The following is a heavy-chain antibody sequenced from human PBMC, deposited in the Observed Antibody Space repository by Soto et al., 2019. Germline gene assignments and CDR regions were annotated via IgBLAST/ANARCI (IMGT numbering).Heavy chain of an antibody. CDR1: GGTFSSYA. CDR3: ARERGRIAARLDF. J-gene: IGHJ6*02. D-gene: IGHD6-6*01. Sequence: ASVKVSCKASGGTFSSYAISWVRQAPGQGLEWMGGIIPIFGTANYAQKFQGRVTITADESTSTAYMELSSLRSEDTAVYYCARERGRIAARLDFWGQGTTVTVSS. V-gene: IGHV1-69*13. CDR2: IIPIFGTA.